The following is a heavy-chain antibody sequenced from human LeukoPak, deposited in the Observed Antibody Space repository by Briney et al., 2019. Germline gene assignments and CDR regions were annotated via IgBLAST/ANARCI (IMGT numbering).Heavy chain of an antibody. CDR2: IYYSGST. V-gene: IGHV4-39*01. CDR3: ARHAGGISATGTRPFDY. D-gene: IGHD6-13*01. J-gene: IGHJ4*02. CDR1: GASFSSSTYY. Sequence: SETLSLTCTVSGASFSSSTYYWGWIRQPPGKGLEWIGSIYYSGSTYYNPSLKSRVTTSVDTSKNQFSLKLSSVTAADTAVYYCARHAGGISATGTRPFDYWGQGTLVTVSS.